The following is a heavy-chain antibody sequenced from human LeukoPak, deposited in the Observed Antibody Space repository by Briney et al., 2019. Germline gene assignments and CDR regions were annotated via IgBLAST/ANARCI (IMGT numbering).Heavy chain of an antibody. J-gene: IGHJ4*02. Sequence: GGSLRLSCAASGFTVDSNYLSWVRQAPGKGLEWVSTIYTGGNTYYAASVKGRFTISRDFSENTVFLHMNSLRAEDTAMYYCARGDDSGYYDYFDYWGQGALVTVSS. CDR3: ARGDDSGYYDYFDY. D-gene: IGHD3-22*01. CDR2: IYTGGNT. V-gene: IGHV3-53*01. CDR1: GFTVDSNY.